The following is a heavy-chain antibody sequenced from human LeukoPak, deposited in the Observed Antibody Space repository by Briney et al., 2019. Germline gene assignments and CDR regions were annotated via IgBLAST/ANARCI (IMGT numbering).Heavy chain of an antibody. V-gene: IGHV4-34*01. CDR3: ARGGYCSGGSCLDTDAFDI. D-gene: IGHD2-15*01. J-gene: IGHJ3*02. CDR2: VNHSGST. Sequence: SETLSLTCAVYGGSFSGYYWSWIRQPPGEGLEWIGQVNHSGSTNYNPSLKSRVTISVDTSKNQFSLKLNSVTAADTAVYYCARGGYCSGGSCLDTDAFDIWGQGTMVTVSS. CDR1: GGSFSGYY.